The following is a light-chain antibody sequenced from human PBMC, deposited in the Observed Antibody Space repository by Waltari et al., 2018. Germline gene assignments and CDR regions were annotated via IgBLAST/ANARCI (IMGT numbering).Light chain of an antibody. CDR1: QSVSSN. CDR3: QQYNDWPPWT. J-gene: IGKJ1*01. V-gene: IGKV3-15*01. Sequence: EIVMTQSPATLSVSAGERATLSCRASQSVSSNLAWYQQKAGQAPRLLIYGASTRATDIPARFSGSGSGTEFTLSISSLQSEDFAVYYCQQYNDWPPWTFGQGTKVEIK. CDR2: GAS.